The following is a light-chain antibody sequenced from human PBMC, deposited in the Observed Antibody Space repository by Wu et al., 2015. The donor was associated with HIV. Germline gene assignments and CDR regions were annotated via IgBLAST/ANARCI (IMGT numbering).Light chain of an antibody. J-gene: IGKJ5*01. V-gene: IGKV3-20*01. CDR2: QTS. CDR1: QTVGSDY. Sequence: EIVLTQSPDTLSVSVGERVTLSCRASQTVGSDYLAWYQLKPGQAPRLVMSQTSTRAAGIPDRFGGSGSGTDFTLTITSLEPEDIAVYSCQQYSSSPITFGQGTTTG. CDR3: QQYSSSPIT.